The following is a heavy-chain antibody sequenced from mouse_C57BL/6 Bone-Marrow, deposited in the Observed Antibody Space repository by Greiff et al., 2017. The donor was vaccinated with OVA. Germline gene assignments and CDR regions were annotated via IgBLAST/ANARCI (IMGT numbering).Heavy chain of an antibody. Sequence: QVHVKQSGAELVKPGASVKLSCKASGYTFTSYWMQWVKQRPGQGLEWIGEIDPSDSYTNYNQKFKGKATLTVDTSSSTAYMQLSSLTSEDSAVYYCAREDDYGSSYWYFDVWGTGTTVTVSS. CDR3: AREDDYGSSYWYFDV. J-gene: IGHJ1*03. CDR2: IDPSDSYT. V-gene: IGHV1-50*01. CDR1: GYTFTSYW. D-gene: IGHD1-1*01.